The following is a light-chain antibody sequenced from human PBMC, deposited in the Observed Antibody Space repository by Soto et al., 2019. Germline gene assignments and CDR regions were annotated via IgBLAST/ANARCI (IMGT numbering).Light chain of an antibody. Sequence: QSALTQPASVSESPGQSITVSCTGTSSDIGAYNYVAWYQQHPGKAPKLLIYEVINRPSGVSNRFSGSKSGYTAYLTISGLQAEDEADYYCSSYASNKTLLFGPANKVTV. J-gene: IGLJ1*01. CDR3: SSYASNKTLL. CDR2: EVI. CDR1: SSDIGAYNY. V-gene: IGLV2-14*01.